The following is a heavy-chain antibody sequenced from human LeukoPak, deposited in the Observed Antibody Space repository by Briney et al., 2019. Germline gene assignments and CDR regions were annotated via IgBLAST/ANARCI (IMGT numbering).Heavy chain of an antibody. V-gene: IGHV4-4*07. CDR2: MYSSGSN. D-gene: IGHD3-9*01. CDR1: GDSIGSYY. J-gene: IGHJ3*02. Sequence: SETLSLTCTVSGDSIGSYYWSWIRQSAGKRLEWIGRMYSSGSNDYNASLQSRVTMSIDTSKNQFSLKLNSVTAADTAVYYCARDPYYDILTGYLIRGAFDTWGLGTLVTVSS. CDR3: ARDPYYDILTGYLIRGAFDT.